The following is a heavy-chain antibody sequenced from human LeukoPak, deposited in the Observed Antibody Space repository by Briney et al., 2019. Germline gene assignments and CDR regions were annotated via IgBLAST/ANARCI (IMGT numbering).Heavy chain of an antibody. J-gene: IGHJ4*02. V-gene: IGHV4-59*11. CDR1: GGSISSHY. D-gene: IGHD4-11*01. CDR3: ASSTVTDTGFDY. Sequence: SETLSLTCTVSGGSISSHYWSWIRQPPGKGLEWIGYIYYSGSTKYNPSLKGRVTISVDTSKNQFSLKVSSVTAADTAVYYCASSTVTDTGFDYWGQGTLVTVSS. CDR2: IYYSGST.